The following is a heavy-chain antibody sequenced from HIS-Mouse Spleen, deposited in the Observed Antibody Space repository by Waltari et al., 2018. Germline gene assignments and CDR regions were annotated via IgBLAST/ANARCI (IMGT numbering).Heavy chain of an antibody. CDR3: ARAPTGFLEWFDAFDI. V-gene: IGHV4-39*07. Sequence: QLQLQESGPGLVKPSETLSLTCTFSGGSISSSRYYRGWIRQPPGKGLEWIGSIYYSGSTYYNPSLKSRVTISVDTSKNQFSLKLSSVTAADTAVYYCARAPTGFLEWFDAFDIWGQGTMVTVSS. CDR1: GGSISSSRYY. CDR2: IYYSGST. D-gene: IGHD3-3*01. J-gene: IGHJ3*02.